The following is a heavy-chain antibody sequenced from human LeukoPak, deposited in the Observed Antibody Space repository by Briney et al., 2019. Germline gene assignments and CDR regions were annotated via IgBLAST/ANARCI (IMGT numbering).Heavy chain of an antibody. Sequence: SETLSLTCTVSGGSISSSSYYWGWIRQPPGKGLEWLTTISYNGNTYYNPSLRGRATISLDRSKNQVSLRLNSVTAADTALYYCAGLVGRYSNGMYYYFDYWGQGILVTVSS. J-gene: IGHJ4*02. V-gene: IGHV4-39*07. D-gene: IGHD1-26*01. CDR1: GGSISSSSYY. CDR2: ISYNGNT. CDR3: AGLVGRYSNGMYYYFDY.